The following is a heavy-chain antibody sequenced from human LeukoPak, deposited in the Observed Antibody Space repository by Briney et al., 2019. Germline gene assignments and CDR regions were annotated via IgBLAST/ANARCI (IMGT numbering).Heavy chain of an antibody. D-gene: IGHD5-18*01. CDR1: GGSISSYY. J-gene: IGHJ6*02. CDR3: AREGRGYSYAYYYYGMDV. CDR2: IYTSGST. Sequence: PSETLSLTCTVSGGSISSYYWSWIRQPAGKGLEWIGRIYTSGSTNYNPSLKSRVTMSVDTSKNQFSLKLSSVTAADTAVYYCAREGRGYSYAYYYYGMDVWGQGTTVTVSS. V-gene: IGHV4-4*07.